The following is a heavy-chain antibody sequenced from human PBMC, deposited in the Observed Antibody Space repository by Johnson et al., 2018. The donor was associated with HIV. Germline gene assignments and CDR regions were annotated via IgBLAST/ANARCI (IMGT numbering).Heavy chain of an antibody. Sequence: VQLVESGGGLVQPGGSLRLSCAASGFTFSSYAMIWVRQAPGKGLEWVSAISGSGGSTYYADSVKGRFTISRDNSKNTLYLQMNSLRPEDTAVYYCARDELSRSSGDAFDIWGQGTMVTVSS. CDR3: ARDELSRSSGDAFDI. CDR2: ISGSGGST. CDR1: GFTFSSYA. V-gene: IGHV3-23*04. J-gene: IGHJ3*02. D-gene: IGHD6-6*01.